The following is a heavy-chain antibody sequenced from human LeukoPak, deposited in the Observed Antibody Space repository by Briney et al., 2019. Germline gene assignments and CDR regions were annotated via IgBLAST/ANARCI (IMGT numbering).Heavy chain of an antibody. CDR3: AREAYSSGWYGIREYWFDP. CDR2: IRYDGSNK. J-gene: IGHJ5*02. V-gene: IGHV3-30*02. CDR1: GFTFSSYG. Sequence: AGGSLRLSCAASGFTFSSYGMHWVRQAPGKGLEWVAFIRYDGSNKYYADSVKGRFTISRDNAKNSLYLQMNSLRAEDTAVYYCAREAYSSGWYGIREYWFDPWGQGTLVTVSS. D-gene: IGHD6-19*01.